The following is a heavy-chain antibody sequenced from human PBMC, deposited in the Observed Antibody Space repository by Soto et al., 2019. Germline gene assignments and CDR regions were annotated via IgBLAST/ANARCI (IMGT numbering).Heavy chain of an antibody. CDR3: ARHHYDFWSGYYKKFDY. V-gene: IGHV4-39*01. Sequence: SETLSLTCTVSGGSISSSSYYWGWIRQPPGKGLEWIGSIYYSGSTYYNPSLKSRVTISVDTSKNQFSLKLGSVTAADTAVYYCARHHYDFWSGYYKKFDYWGQGTLVTVSS. J-gene: IGHJ4*02. CDR1: GGSISSSSYY. CDR2: IYYSGST. D-gene: IGHD3-3*01.